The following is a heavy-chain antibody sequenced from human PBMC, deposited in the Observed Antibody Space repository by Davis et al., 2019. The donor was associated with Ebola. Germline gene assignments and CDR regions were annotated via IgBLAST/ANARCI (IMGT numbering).Heavy chain of an antibody. J-gene: IGHJ3*02. Sequence: PGGSLRLSCSASGFIFSNYAMHWVRQAPGKGLEYVSTLSVNGGTTNYADSVKGRFTISRDNSKNTLYLQMSSLRPEDTAVYYCVKAKNAGSYGFDAFDMWGQGTMVTVSS. CDR2: LSVNGGTT. V-gene: IGHV3-64D*08. CDR1: GFIFSNYA. CDR3: VKAKNAGSYGFDAFDM. D-gene: IGHD3-16*01.